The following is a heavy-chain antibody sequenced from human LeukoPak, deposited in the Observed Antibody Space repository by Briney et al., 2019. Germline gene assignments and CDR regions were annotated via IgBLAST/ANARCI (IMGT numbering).Heavy chain of an antibody. J-gene: IGHJ3*01. D-gene: IGHD1-26*01. CDR2: ISYNGRT. Sequence: SETLSLTCSVFGGSVGSSFWNWIRLSPGKGLEWIGYISYNGRTNYSPSLRSRAIISIDTSKNQVSLNLTSVTAADTALYYCARDRSGTYYNFGVWGQGTLVSVSA. CDR1: GGSVGSSF. CDR3: ARDRSGTYYNFGV. V-gene: IGHV4-59*02.